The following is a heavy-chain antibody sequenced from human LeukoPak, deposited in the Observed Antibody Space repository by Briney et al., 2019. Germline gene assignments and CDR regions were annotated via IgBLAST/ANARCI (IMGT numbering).Heavy chain of an antibody. J-gene: IGHJ3*02. Sequence: GGSLRLSCAASGFTFSSYWMHWVRQAPGKGLVSVSRINSDGSSTSYADSVKGRFTISRDNAKNTLYLQMNSLRAEDTAVCYCARNQAHSFDIWGQGTMVTVSS. CDR2: INSDGSST. V-gene: IGHV3-74*01. CDR1: GFTFSSYW. CDR3: ARNQAHSFDI.